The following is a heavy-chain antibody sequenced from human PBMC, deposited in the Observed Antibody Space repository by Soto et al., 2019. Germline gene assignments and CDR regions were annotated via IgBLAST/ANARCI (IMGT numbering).Heavy chain of an antibody. CDR1: GFTFSSYA. J-gene: IGHJ6*02. V-gene: IGHV3-30-3*01. CDR2: ISYDGSNK. Sequence: GGSLILSCAASGFTFSSYAMHWVRQAPGKGLEWVAVISYDGSNKYYADSVKGRFTISRDNSKSTLYLQMNSLRAEDTAVYYCARGITMIVVVTSMDVWGQGNTVTV. CDR3: ARGITMIVVVTSMDV. D-gene: IGHD3-22*01.